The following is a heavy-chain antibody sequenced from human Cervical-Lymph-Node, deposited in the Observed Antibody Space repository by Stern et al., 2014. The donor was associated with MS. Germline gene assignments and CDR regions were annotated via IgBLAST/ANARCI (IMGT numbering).Heavy chain of an antibody. D-gene: IGHD4-23*01. J-gene: IGHJ4*02. CDR2: ISSGCSYI. Sequence: LVESGGGLVKPGGSLRLSCAASGFTFSSYSMNWVRQAPGKGLEWVASISSGCSYIYYADSLKGRFTISRDNAKNSLYLQMNSLRAEDTAVYYCARGRGGNYRYYFDYWGQGTLVTVSS. V-gene: IGHV3-21*01. CDR3: ARGRGGNYRYYFDY. CDR1: GFTFSSYS.